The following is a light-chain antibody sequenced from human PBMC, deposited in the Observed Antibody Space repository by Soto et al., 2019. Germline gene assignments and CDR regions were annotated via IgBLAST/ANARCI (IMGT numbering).Light chain of an antibody. V-gene: IGKV3-20*01. Sequence: EVVLTQSPGTLSLSPGERATLSCRASQSISSSYLAWYHQRPGQAPRLLIHGASSRATGIPDRFSGSGSGADFTLTISRLEPEDFAVYYCQQYGISSHTFGQGTKLEIK. CDR1: QSISSSY. CDR2: GAS. CDR3: QQYGISSHT. J-gene: IGKJ2*01.